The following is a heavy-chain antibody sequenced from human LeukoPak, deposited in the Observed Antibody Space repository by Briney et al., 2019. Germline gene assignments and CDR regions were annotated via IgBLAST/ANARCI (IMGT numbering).Heavy chain of an antibody. CDR3: ARSYSRFDY. CDR1: AFTFSRYW. Sequence: GGSLRLSCVASAFTFSRYWMSWVRQAPGRGLEWVANIKQDGREIYYVDSVKGRFTISRDNAKKSLYLQMNSLRAEDTAVYYCARSYSRFDYWGQGTLVTVSS. CDR2: IKQDGREI. J-gene: IGHJ4*02. D-gene: IGHD6-13*01. V-gene: IGHV3-7*01.